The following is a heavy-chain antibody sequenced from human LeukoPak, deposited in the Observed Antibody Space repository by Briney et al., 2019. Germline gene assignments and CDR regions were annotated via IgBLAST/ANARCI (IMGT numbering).Heavy chain of an antibody. D-gene: IGHD4-17*01. CDR3: VRHFTVTTDYFDY. CDR2: IFHSGST. Sequence: PSETLSLTCAVSGYSIISGYWWGWIRQPPGKGLEWIGSIFHSGSTNYNPSLKSRVTISVDTSKNHFSLKLSSVTAADTAVYYCVRHFTVTTDYFDYWGQGALVTVSS. V-gene: IGHV4-38-2*01. J-gene: IGHJ4*02. CDR1: GYSIISGYW.